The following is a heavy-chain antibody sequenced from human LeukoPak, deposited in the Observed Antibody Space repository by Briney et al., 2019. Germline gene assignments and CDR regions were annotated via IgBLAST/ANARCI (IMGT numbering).Heavy chain of an antibody. D-gene: IGHD2-15*01. CDR1: GFTFSSYG. V-gene: IGHV3-23*01. CDR3: AKDGYCGASSCVY. CDR2: ITASGAGI. J-gene: IGHJ4*02. Sequence: PGGSLRLSCAASGFTFSSYGMSWVRQAPGKGLEWVSTITASGAGIDYADSVKGRFSISRDNSKNRLYLQMNSLRAEDTAVYYCAKDGYCGASSCVYWGQGTLVTVSS.